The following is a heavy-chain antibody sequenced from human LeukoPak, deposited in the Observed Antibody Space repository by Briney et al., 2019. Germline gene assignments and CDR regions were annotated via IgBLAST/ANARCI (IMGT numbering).Heavy chain of an antibody. CDR3: ARHSKFFYDSSGCYVGYFQH. CDR1: GASISVYY. V-gene: IGHV4-59*08. J-gene: IGHJ1*01. D-gene: IGHD3-22*01. CDR2: IYYSGST. Sequence: SETLSLTCTVSGASISVYYWSWIWQPPGKGLEWIGYIYYSGSTNYNPSLKSRVTISVDTSKNQFSLKLSSVTAADTAVYYCARHSKFFYDSSGCYVGYFQHWGQGTLVTVSS.